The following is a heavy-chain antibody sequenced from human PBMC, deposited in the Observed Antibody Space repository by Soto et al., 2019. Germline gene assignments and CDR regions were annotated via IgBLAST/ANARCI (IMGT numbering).Heavy chain of an antibody. D-gene: IGHD2-21*02. CDR2: IYYSGST. V-gene: IGHV4-39*01. Sequence: SETLSLTCTVSGGSIISGDYYWSWIRQPPGKGLEWIGSIYYSGSTYYNPSLRSRVTVSVDTSKNQFSLKLSSVTAADTALYYCARHPSDSWFDPWGQGTLVTVSS. CDR3: ARHPSDSWFDP. J-gene: IGHJ5*02. CDR1: GGSIISGDYY.